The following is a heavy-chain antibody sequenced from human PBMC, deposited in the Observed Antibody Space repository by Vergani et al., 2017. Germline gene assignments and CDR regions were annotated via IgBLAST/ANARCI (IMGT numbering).Heavy chain of an antibody. D-gene: IGHD6-6*01. J-gene: IGHJ2*01. Sequence: QITLKESGPTLVKPTQTLTLTCTFSGFPLSTSGVGVGWIRQPPGKALEWLALIYWNHDMRYSPSLKSRLTITKDTSKNRVVLTMTNMDAMDTATYYCAHRTRGAGRPGWYFDLWGRGTLVTVSS. V-gene: IGHV2-5*01. CDR2: IYWNHDM. CDR3: AHRTRGAGRPGWYFDL. CDR1: GFPLSTSGVG.